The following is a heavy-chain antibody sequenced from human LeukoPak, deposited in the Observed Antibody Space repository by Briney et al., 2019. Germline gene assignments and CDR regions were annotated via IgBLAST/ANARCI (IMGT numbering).Heavy chain of an antibody. CDR2: ISDSGGRT. V-gene: IGHV3-23*01. D-gene: IGHD3-22*01. CDR3: AKRDVVIRVILVGFHKEAYYFDS. J-gene: IGHJ4*02. Sequence: GGSLRLSCAVSGITVSNYGMSWVRQAPGKGLEWVAGISDSGGRTKYADSVKGRFTISRDNPKNTLYLQMNSLRVEDTAVYFCAKRDVVIRVILVGFHKEAYYFDSWGQGALVTVSS. CDR1: GITVSNYG.